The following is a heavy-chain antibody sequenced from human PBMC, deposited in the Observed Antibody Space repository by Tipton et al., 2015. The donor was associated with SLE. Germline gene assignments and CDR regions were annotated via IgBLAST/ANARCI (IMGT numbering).Heavy chain of an antibody. J-gene: IGHJ4*02. CDR1: GFTFSSYG. CDR3: ARQTGGVATNPFDY. CDR2: IRYDGSNK. V-gene: IGHV3-30*02. Sequence: SLRLSCAASGFTFSSYGMHWVRQAPGKGLEWVAFIRYDGSNKYYADSVKGRFTISRDNSKNTLYLQMNSLRAEDTAVYYCARQTGGVATNPFDYWGQGTLVTVSS. D-gene: IGHD5-12*01.